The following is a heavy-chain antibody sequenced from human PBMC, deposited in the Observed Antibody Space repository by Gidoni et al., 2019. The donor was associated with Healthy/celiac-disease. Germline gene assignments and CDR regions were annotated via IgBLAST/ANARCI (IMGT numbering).Heavy chain of an antibody. CDR2: ISYDGSNK. Sequence: QVQLVESGGGVVQPGRSLRLSCAASGFTFSSYGMHWVRQAPGKGLEWVAVISYDGSNKYYADSVKGRFTISRDKSKNTLYLQMNSLRAEDTAVYYCAKTYYDSSGLDYWGQGTLVTVSS. J-gene: IGHJ4*02. V-gene: IGHV3-30*18. D-gene: IGHD3-22*01. CDR3: AKTYYDSSGLDY. CDR1: GFTFSSYG.